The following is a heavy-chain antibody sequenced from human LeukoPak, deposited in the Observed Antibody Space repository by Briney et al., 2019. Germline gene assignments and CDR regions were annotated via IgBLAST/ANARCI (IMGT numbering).Heavy chain of an antibody. J-gene: IGHJ4*02. CDR1: GGSISSSSYY. V-gene: IGHV4-39*07. Sequence: PSETLSLTCTVSGGSISSSSYYWGWIRQPPGKGLEWIVSIYYSGSTHYNPSLKGRVTISVDTSKNQFSLKLSSVTAADTAVYYCARAWYCSSTSCLDFDYWGQGTLVTVSS. CDR2: IYYSGST. D-gene: IGHD2-2*01. CDR3: ARAWYCSSTSCLDFDY.